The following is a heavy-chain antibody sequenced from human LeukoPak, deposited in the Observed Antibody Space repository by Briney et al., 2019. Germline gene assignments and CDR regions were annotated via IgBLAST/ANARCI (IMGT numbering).Heavy chain of an antibody. V-gene: IGHV1-69*04. CDR3: ASEFGDTMVRGVIRD. CDR1: GGTFSSYA. Sequence: SVKVSCKASGGTFSSYAISWVRQAPGQGLEWMGRIISILGIANYAQKFQGRVTITADKSTSTAYMELSSLRSEDTAVYYCASEFGDTMVRGVIRDWGQGTLVTVSS. D-gene: IGHD3-10*01. J-gene: IGHJ4*02. CDR2: IISILGIA.